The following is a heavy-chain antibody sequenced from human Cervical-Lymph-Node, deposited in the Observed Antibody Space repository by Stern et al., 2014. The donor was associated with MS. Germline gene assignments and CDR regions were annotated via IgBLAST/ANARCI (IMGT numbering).Heavy chain of an antibody. CDR2: IYWDYEK. Sequence: ESGPTLVKATQPLTLTCTFSGFALRNSGVSVAWIRQPPGKALEWLAVIYWDYEKRYSPSLKSRLSITKDASESQVVLTMTNMDPVDTATYYCTHSLHGDYYDAFDTWGQGTMVTVSS. CDR3: THSLHGDYYDAFDT. D-gene: IGHD4-17*01. J-gene: IGHJ3*02. CDR1: GFALRNSGVS. V-gene: IGHV2-5*02.